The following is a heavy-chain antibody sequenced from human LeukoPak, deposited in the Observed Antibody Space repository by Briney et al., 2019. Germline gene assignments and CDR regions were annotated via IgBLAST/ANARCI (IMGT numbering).Heavy chain of an antibody. J-gene: IGHJ4*02. Sequence: PGGSLRLSCAASGFTFNDYYMSWIRQAPGKGLEWISYIGSSGDSINYADSVKGRFTISRDNSKNTLYLQMNSLRAEDTAEYYCAKAPYGFPYYFDYWGQGILVTVSS. V-gene: IGHV3-11*01. CDR3: AKAPYGFPYYFDY. D-gene: IGHD3-10*01. CDR1: GFTFNDYY. CDR2: IGSSGDSI.